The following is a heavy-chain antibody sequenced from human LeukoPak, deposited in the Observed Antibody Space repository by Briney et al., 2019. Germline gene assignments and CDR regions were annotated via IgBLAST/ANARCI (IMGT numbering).Heavy chain of an antibody. CDR2: ISWDGGST. D-gene: IGHD1-26*01. J-gene: IGHJ3*02. V-gene: IGHV3-43*01. CDR3: AKGTGIVGATSDAFDI. Sequence: GGSLRLSCAASGFTFDDYTMHWVRQAPGKGLEWVSLISWDGGSTYYADSVKGRFTISRDNSKNTLYLQMNSLRAEDTAVYYCAKGTGIVGATSDAFDIWGQGTMVTVSS. CDR1: GFTFDDYT.